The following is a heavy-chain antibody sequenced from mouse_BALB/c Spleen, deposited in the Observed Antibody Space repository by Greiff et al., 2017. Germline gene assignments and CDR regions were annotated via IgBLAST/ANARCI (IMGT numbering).Heavy chain of an antibody. CDR3: TRADGY. CDR1: GFTFSSYT. J-gene: IGHJ2*01. D-gene: IGHD2-3*01. V-gene: IGHV5-6-4*01. CDR2: ISSGGSYT. Sequence: DVKLVESGGGLVKPGGSLKLSCAASGFTFSSYTMSWVRQTPEKRLEWVATISSGGSYTYYPDSVKGRFTISRDNAKNTLYLQMSSLKSEDTAMYYCTRADGYWGQGTTLTVSS.